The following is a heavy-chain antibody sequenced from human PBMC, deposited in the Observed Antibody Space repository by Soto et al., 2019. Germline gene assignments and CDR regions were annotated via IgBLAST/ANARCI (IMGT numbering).Heavy chain of an antibody. CDR1: ADSFSKYY. D-gene: IGHD3-16*01. J-gene: IGHJ4*02. CDR2: IYFNGNT. V-gene: IGHV4-59*01. Sequence: PSETLSLTCSVSADSFSKYYWTWIRRPPGEGLEWIGYIYFNGNTNYNPSLKGRVTISIDTSTKQFSLNLSSVTAADTAVYYCASVTFGGVVLAHWGQGTLVTVSS. CDR3: ASVTFGGVVLAH.